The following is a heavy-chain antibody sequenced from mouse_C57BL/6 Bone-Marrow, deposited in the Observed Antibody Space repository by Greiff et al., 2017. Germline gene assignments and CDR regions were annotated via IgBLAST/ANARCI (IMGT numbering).Heavy chain of an antibody. CDR3: ARRGFYYGSRGYFDV. D-gene: IGHD1-1*01. CDR1: GFTFSSYG. CDR2: ISSGGSYT. Sequence: EVQRVESGGDLVKPGGSLKLSCAASGFTFSSYGMSWVRQTPDKRLEWVATISSGGSYTYYPASVKGRFTIARDNAKNTLYLQMSSLKSEDTAMYYCARRGFYYGSRGYFDVWGTGTTVTVSS. V-gene: IGHV5-6*01. J-gene: IGHJ1*03.